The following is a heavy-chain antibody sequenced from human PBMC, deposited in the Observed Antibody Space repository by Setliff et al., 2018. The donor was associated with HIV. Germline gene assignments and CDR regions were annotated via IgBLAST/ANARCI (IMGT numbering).Heavy chain of an antibody. CDR3: VRAAAGLDI. CDR2: TRNPANGYIT. CDR1: GFTLSDYY. Sequence: PGGSLRRSCAVSGFTLSDYYLDWVRQAPGKGLEWVGRTRNPANGYITEYGASVQGRFTISRDNSKDSLSLQMNNLTSEDTAVYYCVRAAAGLDIWSQGNRVTVSS. J-gene: IGHJ4*02. D-gene: IGHD3-16*01. V-gene: IGHV3-72*01.